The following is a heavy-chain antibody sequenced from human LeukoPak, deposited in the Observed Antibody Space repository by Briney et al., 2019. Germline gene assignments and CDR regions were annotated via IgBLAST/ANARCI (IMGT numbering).Heavy chain of an antibody. V-gene: IGHV3-53*01. D-gene: IGHD4-17*01. CDR3: ARGTVTAPDY. CDR2: IYSDYSGGST. J-gene: IGHJ4*02. Sequence: PGGSLRLSCAASGFSVSSNYMTWVRQAPGKGLEWVSNIYSDYSGGSTYYADSVKGRFTITRDNSKNMLYLQMNSLRAEDTAVYSCARGTVTAPDYWGQGTLVTVSS. CDR1: GFSVSSNY.